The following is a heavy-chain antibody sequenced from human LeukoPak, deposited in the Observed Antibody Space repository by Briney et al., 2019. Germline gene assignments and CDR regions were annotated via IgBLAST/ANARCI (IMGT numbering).Heavy chain of an antibody. J-gene: IGHJ4*02. V-gene: IGHV3-33*08. D-gene: IGHD6-19*01. CDR1: GFTFSGYS. Sequence: GGSLRLSCAASGFTFSGYSMNWVRQAPGKGLEWVAVIWYDGSNKYYADSVKGRFTISRDNSKNTLYLQMNSLRAEDTAVYYCARETYSSVDYWGQGTLVTVSS. CDR3: ARETYSSVDY. CDR2: IWYDGSNK.